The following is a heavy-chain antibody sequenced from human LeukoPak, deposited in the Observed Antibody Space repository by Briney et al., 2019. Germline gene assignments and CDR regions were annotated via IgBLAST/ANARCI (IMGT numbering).Heavy chain of an antibody. D-gene: IGHD7-27*01. V-gene: IGHV4-39*07. CDR3: ARSHWGPFGSRIANWFDP. CDR2: IYYSGST. J-gene: IGHJ5*02. Sequence: PSETLSLTCTVSGGSINTGSYYWGWIRQPPGKGLEWIGSIYYSGSTYSNPSLKSRVTISVDTSKNQFSLKLKSVTAADTAVYYCARSHWGPFGSRIANWFDPWGQGTLVTVSS. CDR1: GGSINTGSYY.